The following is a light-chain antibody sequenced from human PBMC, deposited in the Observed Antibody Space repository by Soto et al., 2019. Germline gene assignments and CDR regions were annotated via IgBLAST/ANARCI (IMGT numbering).Light chain of an antibody. CDR3: QHYNTYPYT. V-gene: IGKV1-5*03. CDR2: RAY. Sequence: DTQMTQSPSTLSASVGDRVTITCRASQSINSWLAWYQQKPGKAPNLLIHRAYTLQSGVPSRFSGSGSGTEFTLTISSLQPDDFATYYCQHYNTYPYTFGQGTKLEIK. J-gene: IGKJ2*01. CDR1: QSINSW.